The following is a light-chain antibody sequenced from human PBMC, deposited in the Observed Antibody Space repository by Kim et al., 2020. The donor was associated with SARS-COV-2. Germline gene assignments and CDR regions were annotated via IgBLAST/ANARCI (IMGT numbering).Light chain of an antibody. V-gene: IGLV1-44*01. CDR1: DSNNGTKT. J-gene: IGLJ2*01. Sequence: GRRVTISGSGGDSNNGTKTVHWYQQLPRPPAKLHIYSNNQRPSGVPHRCSCSKSGTTAAPAISRGQSADEDDDYCSPWDDSMNSGVFGGGTQLTVL. CDR2: SNN. CDR3: SPWDDSMNSGV.